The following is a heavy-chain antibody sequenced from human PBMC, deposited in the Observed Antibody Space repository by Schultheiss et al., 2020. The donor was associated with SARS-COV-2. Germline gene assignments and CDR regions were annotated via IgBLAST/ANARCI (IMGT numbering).Heavy chain of an antibody. V-gene: IGHV3-53*01. CDR2: IYSGGST. J-gene: IGHJ4*02. D-gene: IGHD3-3*01. CDR1: GFTVSSNY. CDR3: ARGKWKRFLEWLLYGFDY. Sequence: GSLRLSCAASGFTVSSNYMSWVRQAPGKGLEWVSVIYSGGSTYYADSVKGRFTISRDNSKNTLYLQMNSLRAEDTAVYYCARGKWKRFLEWLLYGFDYWGQGTLVTVSS.